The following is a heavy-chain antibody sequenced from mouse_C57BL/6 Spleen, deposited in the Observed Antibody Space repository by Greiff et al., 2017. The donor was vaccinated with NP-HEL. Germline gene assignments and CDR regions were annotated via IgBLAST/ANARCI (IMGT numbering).Heavy chain of an antibody. Sequence: EVKLMESGPGLVKPSQSLSLTCSVTGYSITSGYYWNWIRQFPGNKLEWMGYISYDGSNNYNPSLKNRISITRDTSKNQFFLKLNSVTTEDTATYYCAREYYYYGSSYWFAYWGQGTLVTVSA. V-gene: IGHV3-6*01. CDR1: GYSITSGYY. D-gene: IGHD1-1*01. CDR3: AREYYYYGSSYWFAY. CDR2: ISYDGSN. J-gene: IGHJ3*01.